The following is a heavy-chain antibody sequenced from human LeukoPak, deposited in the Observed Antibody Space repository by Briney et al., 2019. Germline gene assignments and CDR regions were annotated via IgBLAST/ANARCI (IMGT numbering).Heavy chain of an antibody. Sequence: PGGSLRPSCAASGLTVSSNYMSWVRQAPGKGLEWVSIIYSGGGTYYADSVKGRFTISRDNFKNTLYLQMNSLRADDTAMYYCATKKEEGYYFDFWGQGTLVTVSS. V-gene: IGHV3-66*01. CDR1: GLTVSSNY. CDR2: IYSGGGT. CDR3: ATKKEEGYYFDF. J-gene: IGHJ4*02.